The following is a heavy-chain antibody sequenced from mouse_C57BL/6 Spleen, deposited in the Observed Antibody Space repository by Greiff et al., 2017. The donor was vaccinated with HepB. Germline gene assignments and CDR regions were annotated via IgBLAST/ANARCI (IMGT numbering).Heavy chain of an antibody. CDR3: ARGPAMDY. J-gene: IGHJ4*01. Sequence: EVQRVESGGGLVQPGGSLKLSCAASGFTFSDYYMYWVRQTPEKRLEWVAYISNGGGSTYYPDTVKGRFTISRDNAKNTLYLQMSRLKSEDTAMYYCARGPAMDYWGQGTSVTVSS. CDR2: ISNGGGST. V-gene: IGHV5-12*01. CDR1: GFTFSDYY.